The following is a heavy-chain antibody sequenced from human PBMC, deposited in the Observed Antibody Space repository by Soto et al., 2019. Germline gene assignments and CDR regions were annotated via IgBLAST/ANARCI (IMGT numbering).Heavy chain of an antibody. V-gene: IGHV3-13*05. CDR1: GFTFRNYD. J-gene: IGHJ6*02. Sequence: EVQLVESGGGLVQPGGSLRLSCEASGFTFRNYDMHWVRQGTGKGLEWVSGISAAGDPDYADSVEGRFTISRENAQNSFFLQMNSLRVGDTAVYYCARTDRDFYGLDVWGQGTTVLASS. CDR2: ISAAGDP. CDR3: ARTDRDFYGLDV.